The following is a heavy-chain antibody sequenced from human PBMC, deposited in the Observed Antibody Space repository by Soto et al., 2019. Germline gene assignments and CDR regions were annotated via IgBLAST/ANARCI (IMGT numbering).Heavy chain of an antibody. CDR2: IYSGDST. V-gene: IGHV3-53*01. CDR1: GFTVSSNY. D-gene: IGHD5-18*01. CDR3: ARAFRGYSYGLKGYYFDY. Sequence: EVQLVESGGGLIQPGGSLRLSCAASGFTVSSNYMSWVRQAPGKGLEWVSIIYSGDSTYYADSVKGRFTISRDNSKNTLYLKMNSLRAEDTAVYYCARAFRGYSYGLKGYYFDYWGQGTLVTVSS. J-gene: IGHJ4*02.